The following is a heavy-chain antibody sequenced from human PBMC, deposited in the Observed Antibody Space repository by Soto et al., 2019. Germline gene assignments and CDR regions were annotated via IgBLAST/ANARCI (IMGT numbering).Heavy chain of an antibody. CDR2: IYPGDSDT. CDR1: EYSFTNYW. D-gene: IGHD3-3*01. J-gene: IGHJ4*02. V-gene: IGHV5-51*01. CDR3: ARQGSGYSGFDY. Sequence: PGESLKIACKGSEYSFTNYWIGWVRQMPGKGLEWMGIIYPGDSDTRYSPSFQGQVTISADKSISTASLQWSSLEASDTAVYYCARQGSGYSGFDYWGQGTLVTVSS.